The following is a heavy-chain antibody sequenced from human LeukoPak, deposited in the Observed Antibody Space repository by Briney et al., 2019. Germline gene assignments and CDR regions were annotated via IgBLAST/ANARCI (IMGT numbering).Heavy chain of an antibody. J-gene: IGHJ4*02. V-gene: IGHV3-9*01. CDR2: ISWNSGSI. CDR3: AEDCYDFWSGSDY. Sequence: GRSLRLSRAASGFTFDDYAMQWVRQAPGKGLEWVSGISWNSGSIGYADSVKGRFTISRDNAKNSLYLQMNSLRAEDTALYYCAEDCYDFWSGSDYWGQGTLVTVSS. D-gene: IGHD3-3*01. CDR1: GFTFDDYA.